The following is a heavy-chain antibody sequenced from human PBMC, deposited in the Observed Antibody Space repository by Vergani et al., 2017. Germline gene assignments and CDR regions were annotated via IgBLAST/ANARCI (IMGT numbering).Heavy chain of an antibody. CDR3: ARGQWVFEA. CDR2: MPSSGAS. V-gene: IGHV4-30-4*08. CDR1: GISITRGETW. Sequence: QERLKESGPKLLKPSETLSLTCSVSGISITRGETWGTCIRRSPGKGLEFIGRMPSSGASSPDNPALGDRPAISLDPSNNQFTLSPSALTAADTAVYYWARGQWVFEAWGPGTLVTVSS. J-gene: IGHJ4*02. D-gene: IGHD6-19*01.